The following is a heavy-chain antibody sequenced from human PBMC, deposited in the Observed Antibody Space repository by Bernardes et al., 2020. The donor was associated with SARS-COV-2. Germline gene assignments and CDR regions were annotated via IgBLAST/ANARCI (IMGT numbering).Heavy chain of an antibody. CDR3: ARRLLTYYYDSSGYHRGNTRTNYDY. J-gene: IGHJ4*02. D-gene: IGHD3-22*01. CDR1: GGSFSGYY. Sequence: SETLSLTCAVYGGSFSGYYWSWIRQPPGPGLEWIGEINHSGSTNYNPSLTSRVTISVDTSKNQFSLKLSSVTAADTAVYYCARRLLTYYYDSSGYHRGNTRTNYDYWGQGTLVTVSS. V-gene: IGHV4-34*01. CDR2: INHSGST.